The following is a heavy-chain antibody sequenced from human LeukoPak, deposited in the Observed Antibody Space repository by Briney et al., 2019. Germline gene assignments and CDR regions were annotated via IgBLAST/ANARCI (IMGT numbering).Heavy chain of an antibody. V-gene: IGHV4-39*07. CDR3: ARETTDGWSGYYPDNNWFDP. D-gene: IGHD3-3*01. Sequence: PSQTLSLTCTVSGGSIGSSSYYWGWIRQPPGKGLEWIGSIYYSGSTYYNPSLKSRVTILVNTSKNQFSLKLSSVTAADTAVYYCARETTDGWSGYYPDNNWFDPWGQGTLVTVSS. CDR1: GGSIGSSSYY. CDR2: IYYSGST. J-gene: IGHJ5*02.